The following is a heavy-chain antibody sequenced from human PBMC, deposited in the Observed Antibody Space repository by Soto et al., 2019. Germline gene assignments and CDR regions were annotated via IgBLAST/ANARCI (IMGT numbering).Heavy chain of an antibody. D-gene: IGHD4-17*01. Sequence: SETLSLTCTVSGGSISTDHYHWTWIRQAPGKGLEWIGYIYYSGSTHFNPSLQSRVTMSVDTSKNPFSLRLSSVTAADTAVYYCARETVYGEGWDYMDVWGKGTTVTVSS. CDR3: ARETVYGEGWDYMDV. V-gene: IGHV4-61*01. CDR2: IYYSGST. J-gene: IGHJ6*03. CDR1: GGSISTDHYH.